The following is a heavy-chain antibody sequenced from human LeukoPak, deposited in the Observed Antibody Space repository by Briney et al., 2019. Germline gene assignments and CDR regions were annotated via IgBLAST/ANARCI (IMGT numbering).Heavy chain of an antibody. CDR2: INGDGSST. J-gene: IGHJ4*02. CDR1: GFTFSSYW. CDR3: ARDKPPGVIDY. V-gene: IGHV3-74*01. Sequence: GGSLRLSCAASGFTFSSYWMHWVRQAPGKGLVWVSRINGDGSSTSYADSVKGRFTISRDNAKNTLYLQMNSLRAEDTAVYYCARDKPPGVIDYWGQGTLVTVSS. D-gene: IGHD7-27*01.